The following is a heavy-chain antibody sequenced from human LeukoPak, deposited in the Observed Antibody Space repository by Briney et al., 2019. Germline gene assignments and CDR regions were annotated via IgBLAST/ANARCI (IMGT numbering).Heavy chain of an antibody. D-gene: IGHD2-15*01. CDR3: AREYSGGNFDH. J-gene: IGHJ4*01. CDR1: GYPFSTYD. Sequence: ASVKVSCKTSGYPFSTYDINWVRQAPGQGLEWMGIINPSAGRTNYAQKFPGRVSMTTDMSTSTVYMGLSSLRSEDTAVYYCAREYSGGNFDHWGQGTLVTVSS. CDR2: INPSAGRT. V-gene: IGHV1-46*01.